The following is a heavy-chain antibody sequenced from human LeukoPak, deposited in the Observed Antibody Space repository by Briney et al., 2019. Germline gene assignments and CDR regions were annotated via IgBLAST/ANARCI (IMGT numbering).Heavy chain of an antibody. CDR2: IGGRGDRQ. D-gene: IGHD3-3*01. V-gene: IGHV3-23*01. CDR1: GFTFNNYA. CDR3: ARGTIFGVVFPFDY. Sequence: GSLRPPFAAPGFTFNNYAMSWVPQAPGKGLEWVSGIGGRGDRQYYPDSVKGRFTISRDNAKNSLYLQMNRLRAEDTAVYYCARGTIFGVVFPFDYWGQGTLVTVSS. J-gene: IGHJ4*02.